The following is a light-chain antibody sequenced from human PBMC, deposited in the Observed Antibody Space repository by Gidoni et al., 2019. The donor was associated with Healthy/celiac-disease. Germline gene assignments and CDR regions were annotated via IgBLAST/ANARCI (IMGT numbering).Light chain of an antibody. Sequence: EIVLTQSPATLSLSPGERATLSCRASQSVSSYLAWYQQKPGQAPRLLIYDASSGSGTDFTLTISSLEPEDFAVYYCQQRSNWPPLTFGPGTKVDIK. V-gene: IGKV3-11*01. CDR2: DAS. CDR1: QSVSSY. J-gene: IGKJ3*01. CDR3: QQRSNWPPLT.